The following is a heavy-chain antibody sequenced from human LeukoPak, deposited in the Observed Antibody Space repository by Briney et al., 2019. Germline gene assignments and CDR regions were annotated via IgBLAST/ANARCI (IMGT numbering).Heavy chain of an antibody. CDR2: IYTSGST. CDR3: ARDSADYGIGY. Sequence: PSETLSLTCTASGGSISSSSYYWSWIRQPAEKGLEWIGRIYTSGSTNYNPSLKSRVTISVDTSKNQFSLKLSSVTAADTAVYYCARDSADYGIGYWGQGTLVTVSS. V-gene: IGHV4-61*02. CDR1: GGSISSSSYY. J-gene: IGHJ4*02. D-gene: IGHD4-17*01.